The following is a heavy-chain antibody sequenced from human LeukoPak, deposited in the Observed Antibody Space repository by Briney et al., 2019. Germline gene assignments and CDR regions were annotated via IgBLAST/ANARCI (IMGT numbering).Heavy chain of an antibody. CDR3: TVTTHGFYYFDY. CDR1: GFIFGDYA. Sequence: PGRSLRLSCTASGFIFGDYAMSWVRQAPGKGLEWVGFIRSKAYGGTTDYAASVKGRFTISRDDSKSIAYLQMNSLKTEDTAVYYGTVTTHGFYYFDYWAREPWSPSPQ. CDR2: IRSKAYGGTT. V-gene: IGHV3-49*04. D-gene: IGHD2-21*02. J-gene: IGHJ4*02.